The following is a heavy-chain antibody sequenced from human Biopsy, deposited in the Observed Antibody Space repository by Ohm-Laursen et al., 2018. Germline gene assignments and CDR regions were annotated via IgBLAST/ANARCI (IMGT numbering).Heavy chain of an antibody. CDR1: GFSFTGYY. V-gene: IGHV1-2*02. Sequence: SVKVSCKASGFSFTGYYIHWVRQAPGQGLEWMGWISPKSGDTNYAHKFQGNITMTRDTSMSTAYMEMSRLRCDDTAVYYCALQSVAQMKNFDYWGQGTLVTVPS. CDR3: ALQSVAQMKNFDY. J-gene: IGHJ4*02. CDR2: ISPKSGDT. D-gene: IGHD6-19*01.